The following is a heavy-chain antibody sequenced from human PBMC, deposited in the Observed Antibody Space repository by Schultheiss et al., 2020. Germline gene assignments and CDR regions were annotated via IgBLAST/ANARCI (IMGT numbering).Heavy chain of an antibody. Sequence: GGSLRLSCAASGFTFSDYYMSWIRQAPGKGLQWVSYITNSGSAVYYSDSVKGRFTVSRDNAKNLLYLQMNGLRAEDTAVYYCATNSPRGYSYGFPHYWGQGNLV. CDR1: GFTFSDYY. V-gene: IGHV3-11*01. J-gene: IGHJ4*02. D-gene: IGHD5-18*01. CDR2: ITNSGSAV. CDR3: ATNSPRGYSYGFPHY.